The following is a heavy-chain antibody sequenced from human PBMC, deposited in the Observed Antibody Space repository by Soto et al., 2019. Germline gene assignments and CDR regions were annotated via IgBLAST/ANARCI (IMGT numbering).Heavy chain of an antibody. CDR1: GYSFTTYW. V-gene: IGHV5-51*01. J-gene: IGHJ6*02. D-gene: IGHD3-22*01. CDR3: ARSRTYYYDSSGYWVGMDV. CDR2: IYPGDSTT. Sequence: GESLKISCKGSGYSFTTYWIGWVRQMPGKGLEWLGIIYPGDSTTTYSPSFQGQVSISADKSISTAYLQWSSLKASDTAMYYCARSRTYYYDSSGYWVGMDVWGQGTTVTVSS.